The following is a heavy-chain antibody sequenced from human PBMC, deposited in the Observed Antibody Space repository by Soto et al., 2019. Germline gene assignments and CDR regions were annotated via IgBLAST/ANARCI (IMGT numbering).Heavy chain of an antibody. CDR3: ARNNGGDFSLDS. J-gene: IGHJ4*02. Sequence: NPSETLALTCTVSDYSIISGYYWAWIRQPPGKGREWFGNIYHSGSTYYNPSLKSRVTISVDTSKKQFSLKLTSVTAADTAVYYCARNNGGDFSLDSWGQGTLVTVSS. CDR1: DYSIISGYY. CDR2: IYHSGST. D-gene: IGHD2-21*02. V-gene: IGHV4-38-2*02.